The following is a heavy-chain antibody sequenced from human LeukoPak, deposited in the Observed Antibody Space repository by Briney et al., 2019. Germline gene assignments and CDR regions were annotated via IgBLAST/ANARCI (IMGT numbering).Heavy chain of an antibody. CDR3: ARADSSTWHDAFDI. D-gene: IGHD6-13*01. J-gene: IGHJ3*02. Sequence: GGSLRLSCAASGFTFSTYAMHWVCQAPGKGLEWVAVIAYDGSNKFYADSVKGRFTISRDNSKNTLYLQMNSLRAEDTAVYYCARADSSTWHDAFDIWGQGKMVTVSS. CDR2: IAYDGSNK. V-gene: IGHV3-30*04. CDR1: GFTFSTYA.